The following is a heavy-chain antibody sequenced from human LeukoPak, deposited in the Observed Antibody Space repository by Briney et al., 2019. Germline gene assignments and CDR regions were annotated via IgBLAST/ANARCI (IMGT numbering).Heavy chain of an antibody. CDR3: AKTGGHYYDSSGYLDY. V-gene: IGHV3-23*01. D-gene: IGHD3-22*01. CDR1: GFTFSSYA. J-gene: IGHJ4*02. Sequence: GGSLRLSCAASGFTFSSYAMSWVRQAPGKGLEWVSAISGSGGSTYYADSVKGRFTISRDNSKNTLYLQMNSLRAEDTAVYYCAKTGGHYYDSSGYLDYWGQGTLVTVSS. CDR2: ISGSGGST.